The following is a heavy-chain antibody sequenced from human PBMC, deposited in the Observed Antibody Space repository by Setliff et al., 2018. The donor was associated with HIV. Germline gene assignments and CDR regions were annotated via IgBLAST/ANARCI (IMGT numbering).Heavy chain of an antibody. CDR3: TRVRDHYDSGTYYRPLYFFDS. CDR2: INHNRKT. J-gene: IGHJ4*02. Sequence: ASETLSLTCAVYGGSFSGYFWSWVRQSPGKGLEWIGEINHNRKTNYNPSLKSRVTISIDRSKNQFSLNLNSVIAADTAVYYCTRVRDHYDSGTYYRPLYFFDSWGQGTLVTVSS. V-gene: IGHV4-34*01. D-gene: IGHD3-10*01. CDR1: GGSFSGYF.